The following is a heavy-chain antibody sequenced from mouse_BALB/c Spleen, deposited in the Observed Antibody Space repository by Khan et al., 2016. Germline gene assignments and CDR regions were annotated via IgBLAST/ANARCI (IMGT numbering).Heavy chain of an antibody. CDR2: IKYSGST. CDR3: ARAPTATRYFDV. V-gene: IGHV3-2*02. Sequence: EVQLQESGPGLVKPSQSLSLTCTVTGYSITSDYAWNWIRQFPGNKLEWMAYIKYSGSTTYNPSLNSRISITRDTSKNQFFLQLKSVTTEDTATNSCARAPTATRYFDVWGAGTTVTVSS. D-gene: IGHD1-2*01. J-gene: IGHJ1*01. CDR1: GYSITSDYA.